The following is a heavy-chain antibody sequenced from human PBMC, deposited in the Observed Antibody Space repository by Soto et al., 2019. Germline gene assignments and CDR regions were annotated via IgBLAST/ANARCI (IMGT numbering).Heavy chain of an antibody. CDR2: IYYSGST. CDR3: ARSQWELLGLDY. J-gene: IGHJ4*02. D-gene: IGHD1-26*01. CDR1: GGSLSSGDYY. Sequence: SETLSLTCTVSGGSLSSGDYYLSWIRQPPGKGLEWIGYIYYSGSTYYNPSLKSRVTISVDTSKNQFSLKLSSVTAADTAVYYCARSQWELLGLDYWGQGTLVTVSS. V-gene: IGHV4-30-4*01.